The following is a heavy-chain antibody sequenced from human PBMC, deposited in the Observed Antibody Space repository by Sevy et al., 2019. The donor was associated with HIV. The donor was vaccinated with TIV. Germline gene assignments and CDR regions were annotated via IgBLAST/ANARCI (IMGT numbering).Heavy chain of an antibody. V-gene: IGHV3-48*03. J-gene: IGHJ6*02. CDR2: VSSSADTI. CDR3: AKRGGQYDLGMDV. CDR1: GFRFSSYE. Sequence: GGSLRLSCAASGFRFSSYEMNWVRQAPGKGLEWVSYVSSSADTIYYADSVRGRFTISRDNAKKSLYLQMNSLRAEDTAVYYCAKRGGQYDLGMDVWGQGSTVTVSS. D-gene: IGHD3-3*01.